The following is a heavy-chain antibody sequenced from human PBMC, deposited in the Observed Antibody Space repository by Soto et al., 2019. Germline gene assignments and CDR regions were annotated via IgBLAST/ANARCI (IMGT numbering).Heavy chain of an antibody. J-gene: IGHJ4*02. V-gene: IGHV3-23*01. D-gene: IGHD6-19*01. CDR2: ISGSGGST. CDR1: GFTFSSYA. CDR3: AKDCSGWYRYYFDY. Sequence: GGSLRLSCAASGFTFSSYAMSWVRQAPGKGLEWVSAISGSGGSTYYADSVKGRFTISRDNSKNTLYLQTNSLRAEDTAVYYCAKDCSGWYRYYFDYWGQGTLVTVSS.